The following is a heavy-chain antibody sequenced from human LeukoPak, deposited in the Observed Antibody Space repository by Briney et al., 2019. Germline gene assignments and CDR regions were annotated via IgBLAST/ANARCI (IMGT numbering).Heavy chain of an antibody. CDR1: GFTFSSCA. J-gene: IGHJ4*02. Sequence: PGGSLRLSCAASGFTFSSCAMSWVRQAPGKGLEWVSAISGSGGSTYYADSVKGRFTISRDNSKNTLYLQMNSLRAEDTAVYYCAKARGYYYDSSGYYTLDSFDYWGQGTLVTVSS. V-gene: IGHV3-23*01. D-gene: IGHD3-22*01. CDR3: AKARGYYYDSSGYYTLDSFDY. CDR2: ISGSGGST.